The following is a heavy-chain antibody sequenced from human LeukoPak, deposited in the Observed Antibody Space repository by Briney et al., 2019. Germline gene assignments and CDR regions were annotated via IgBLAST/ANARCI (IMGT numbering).Heavy chain of an antibody. CDR2: IHDSGST. CDR3: TRCARYCGGDCYPDGFDI. V-gene: IGHV4-61*01. CDR1: GGSVSTSTYY. J-gene: IGHJ3*02. Sequence: ASETLSLTCSVSGGSVSTSTYYWSWIRQPPGKGLEWIGYIHDSGSTSYNPSLKSPVTILVDTSKNQFSLKLSSVTAADTAVYYCTRCARYCGGDCYPDGFDIWGQGTMVTVSS. D-gene: IGHD2-21*02.